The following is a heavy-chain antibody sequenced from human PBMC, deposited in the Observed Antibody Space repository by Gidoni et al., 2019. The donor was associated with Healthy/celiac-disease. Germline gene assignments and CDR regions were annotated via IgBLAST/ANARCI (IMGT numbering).Heavy chain of an antibody. J-gene: IGHJ6*02. CDR1: GGTFSSYA. CDR3: ARWDCSGGSCYSFYYYGMDV. Sequence: QVQLVQSGAAVKKPGSSVKVSCKASGGTFSSYAISWVRQAPGQGLEWMGGIIPIFGTANYAQKFQGRVTITADKSTSTAYMELSSLRSEDTAVYYCARWDCSGGSCYSFYYYGMDVWGQGTTVTVSS. D-gene: IGHD2-15*01. V-gene: IGHV1-69*06. CDR2: IIPIFGTA.